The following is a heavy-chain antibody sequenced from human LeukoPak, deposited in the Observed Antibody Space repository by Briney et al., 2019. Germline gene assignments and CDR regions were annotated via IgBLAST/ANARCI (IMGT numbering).Heavy chain of an antibody. CDR3: ARARPTVTLDY. V-gene: IGHV1-18*01. D-gene: IGHD4-11*01. CDR2: ISAYNGNT. J-gene: IGHJ4*02. CDR1: GYTFTSYG. Sequence: ASVKVSCKASGYTFTSYGISWVRQAPGQGLEWMGWISAYNGNTNYAQKFQGRVTMTRDTSFSTAYMELSRLRSDDTDVYYCARARPTVTLDYWGQGTLVTVSS.